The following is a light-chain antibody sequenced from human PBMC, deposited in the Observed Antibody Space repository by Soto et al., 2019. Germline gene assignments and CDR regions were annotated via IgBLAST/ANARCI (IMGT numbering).Light chain of an antibody. Sequence: DSVLIQFLSALSASVGDRVTITCRASQSISSWLAWYQQKPGKAPKLLIYKASSLESGVPSRFSGSGSGTEFTLTISSLQPDDFATYYCQQYNSYSWTFGQGTKVDIK. CDR1: QSISSW. CDR2: KAS. V-gene: IGKV1-5*03. J-gene: IGKJ1*01. CDR3: QQYNSYSWT.